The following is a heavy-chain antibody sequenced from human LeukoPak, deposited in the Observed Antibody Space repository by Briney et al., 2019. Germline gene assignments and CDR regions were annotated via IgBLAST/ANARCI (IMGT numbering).Heavy chain of an antibody. J-gene: IGHJ4*02. D-gene: IGHD5-24*01. Sequence: PGGSQRLSCAASEFTFSNYAMHWVRQAPGKGLEWVAVISYDGSNKYYADSVRGRFTISRDNSKNALYLQMNSLRAEDTALYYCARADRWLQSSIDYWGQGTRVSLSS. CDR3: ARADRWLQSSIDY. CDR1: EFTFSNYA. CDR2: ISYDGSNK. V-gene: IGHV3-30-3*01.